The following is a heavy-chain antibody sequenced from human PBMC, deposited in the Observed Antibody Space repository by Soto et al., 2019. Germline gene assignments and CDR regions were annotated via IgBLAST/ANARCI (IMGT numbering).Heavy chain of an antibody. V-gene: IGHV3-23*01. CDR2: ITSSGTEA. CDR3: AKEGYSSGWYWDS. D-gene: IGHD6-19*01. J-gene: IGHJ4*02. Sequence: EVQLLESGGGLVQPGGSLRLSCAASGFTFSGSAMSWVRLAPGKGLEYVSSITSSGTEAFHADSVKGRFTMSRDNSKNMLFLQMNSLRAEDTAVYYCAKEGYSSGWYWDSWGQGALVTVSS. CDR1: GFTFSGSA.